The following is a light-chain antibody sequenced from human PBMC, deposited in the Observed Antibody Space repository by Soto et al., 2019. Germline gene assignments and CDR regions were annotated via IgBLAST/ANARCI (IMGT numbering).Light chain of an antibody. V-gene: IGKV3-20*01. CDR2: GAS. Sequence: EIVLTQSPGTLSLSPGERATLSCRASQSVTSSYLAWYQQKPGQAPRLLIYGASNRATGIPDRFSGSGSRTDFTLTISRLEPEDFAVYYCQQYARSPLTFGPGTKVD. CDR3: QQYARSPLT. J-gene: IGKJ3*01. CDR1: QSVTSSY.